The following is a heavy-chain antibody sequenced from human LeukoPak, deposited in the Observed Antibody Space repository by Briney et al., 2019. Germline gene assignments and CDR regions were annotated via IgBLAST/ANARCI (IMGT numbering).Heavy chain of an antibody. Sequence: GGSLRLSCAASGFTFETYWMHWVRQAPGKGLEWVSCINGYGSITNYADSVKGRFTISRDNAKNTLYLQMNSLRVEDTAVYYCARDEPTVTTGPPVGSWGQGTLVTVSS. V-gene: IGHV3-74*01. D-gene: IGHD4-17*01. CDR3: ARDEPTVTTGPPVGS. J-gene: IGHJ4*02. CDR2: INGYGSIT. CDR1: GFTFETYW.